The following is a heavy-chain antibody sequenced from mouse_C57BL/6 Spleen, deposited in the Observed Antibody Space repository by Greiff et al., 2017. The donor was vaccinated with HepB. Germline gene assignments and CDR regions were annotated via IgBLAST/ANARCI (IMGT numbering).Heavy chain of an antibody. Sequence: EVMLVESGGGLVKPGGSLKLSCAASGFTFSSYAMSWVRQTPEKGLEWVATISDGGSYTDYPDNVKGRFTISRDNAKNNLYLQMSELKSEDTAMYYCARDEGNWDFLYWGEGTLVSVSA. D-gene: IGHD4-1*01. J-gene: IGHJ3*01. CDR3: ARDEGNWDFLY. CDR1: GFTFSSYA. V-gene: IGHV5-4*01. CDR2: ISDGGSYT.